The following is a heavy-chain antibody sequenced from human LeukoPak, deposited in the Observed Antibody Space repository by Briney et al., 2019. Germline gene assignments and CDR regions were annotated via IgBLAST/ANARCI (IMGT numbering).Heavy chain of an antibody. V-gene: IGHV1-69*05. D-gene: IGHD1-26*01. Sequence: SVKVSCKASGGTFSSYAISWVRQAPGQRLEWMGGIIPMFGTATYAQKFQGKVTITTEESTSTAYMELSRLGSEDRAMYYCARVFARGGEISGSYYYYWGQGTLVTVSS. CDR1: GGTFSSYA. CDR3: ARVFARGGEISGSYYYY. CDR2: IIPMFGTA. J-gene: IGHJ4*02.